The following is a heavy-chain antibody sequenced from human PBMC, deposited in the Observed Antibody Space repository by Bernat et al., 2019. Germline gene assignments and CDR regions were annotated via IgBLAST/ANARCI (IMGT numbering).Heavy chain of an antibody. Sequence: QLQLQESHPGLVKPSETLSLTCSVPGGSISSISSFWAWIRQSPGKGLEWIGSISYNGNTDYNPCLKSGVSISVDTSNNQLSLKLTSVTAADSAVNYFSRLKWEVLVWIDSWGQGTLVTVSS. CDR3: SRLKWEVLVWIDS. D-gene: IGHD1-26*01. J-gene: IGHJ5*01. CDR1: GGSISSISSF. CDR2: ISYNGNT. V-gene: IGHV4-39*01.